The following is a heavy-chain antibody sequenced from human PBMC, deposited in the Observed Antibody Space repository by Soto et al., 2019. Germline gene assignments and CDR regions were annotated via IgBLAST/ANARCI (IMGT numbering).Heavy chain of an antibody. CDR2: IDPSGSQT. Sequence: GDSLKISCKGSGYRFTSYWISWVRQMPGKGLEWMGRIDPSGSQTYYCPAFRGHVIISATKSITTVFLQRSSMRASDTAMYYCARQIYDSDTVPNFQYYFDSWAQGTPVTVSS. V-gene: IGHV5-10-1*01. CDR3: ARQIYDSDTVPNFQYYFDS. J-gene: IGHJ4*02. CDR1: GYRFTSYW. D-gene: IGHD3-22*01.